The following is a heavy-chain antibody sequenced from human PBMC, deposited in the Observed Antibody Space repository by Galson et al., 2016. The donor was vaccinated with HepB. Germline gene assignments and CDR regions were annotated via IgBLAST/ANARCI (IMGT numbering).Heavy chain of an antibody. CDR3: ARDRVVCDRDCSTSGYFDL. CDR1: GGTFSNYA. J-gene: IGHJ2*01. CDR2: IIPIYGRS. D-gene: IGHD2-21*02. Sequence: SVKVSCKASGGTFSNYAISWVRQAPGQGLEWMGGIIPIYGRSNYAQEFQGRVTITADESTSIAYMEVSRLKSEDTAVHYCARDRVVCDRDCSTSGYFDLWGGGTLVTVSS. V-gene: IGHV1-69*13.